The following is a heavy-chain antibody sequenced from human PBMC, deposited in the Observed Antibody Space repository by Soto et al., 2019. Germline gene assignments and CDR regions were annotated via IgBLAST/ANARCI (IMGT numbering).Heavy chain of an antibody. V-gene: IGHV3-48*03. CDR3: AKEKSVMNSGYDAFDL. CDR1: GFDFGSYE. J-gene: IGHJ3*01. Sequence: GGSKRLSCAAAGFDFGSYEVDWVRKAPGKGLEWVAYTTSGGGTRYYADSVKGRFTISRDNAKNALYLDMNSLKAEDTAIYYCAKEKSVMNSGYDAFDLWGQGTLVTVSS. CDR2: TTSGGGTR. D-gene: IGHD5-12*01.